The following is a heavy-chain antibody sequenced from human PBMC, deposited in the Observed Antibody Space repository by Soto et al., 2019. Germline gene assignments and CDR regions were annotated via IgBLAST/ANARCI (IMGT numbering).Heavy chain of an antibody. CDR1: GYTFTSYG. V-gene: IGHV1-18*01. CDR2: ISAYNGNT. Sequence: QVQLVQSGAEVKKPGASVKVSCKASGYTFTSYGISWVRQAPGQGLEWMGWISAYNGNTNYAQKLQGRVTMTTDTSTSTAYMELRSLRSDDTAVYYCARDRRGDYDILTGYPIFDYWGQGTLVAVSS. CDR3: ARDRRGDYDILTGYPIFDY. J-gene: IGHJ4*02. D-gene: IGHD3-9*01.